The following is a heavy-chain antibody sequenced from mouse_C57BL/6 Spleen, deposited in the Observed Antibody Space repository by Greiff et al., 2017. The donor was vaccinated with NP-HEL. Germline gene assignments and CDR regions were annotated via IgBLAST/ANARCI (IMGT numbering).Heavy chain of an antibody. V-gene: IGHV2-6*01. D-gene: IGHD2-3*01. J-gene: IGHJ3*01. CDR1: GFSLTSYG. CDR3: ASERDGGFAY. CDR2: IWGVGST. Sequence: VKLVESGPGLVAPSQSLSITCTVSGFSLTSYGVDWVRQSPGKGLEWLGVIWGVGSTNYNSALKSRLSISKDNSKSQVFLKMNSLQTDDTAMYYCASERDGGFAYWGQGTLVTVSA.